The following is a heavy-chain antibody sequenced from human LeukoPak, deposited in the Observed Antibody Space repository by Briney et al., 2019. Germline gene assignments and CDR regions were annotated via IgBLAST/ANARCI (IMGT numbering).Heavy chain of an antibody. CDR2: INHSGST. CDR1: GGSISSYY. V-gene: IGHV4-34*01. Sequence: SSETLSLTCTVSGGSISSYYWSWIRQPPGKGLEWIGEINHSGSTNYNPSLKSRVTISVDTSKNQFSLKLSSVTAADTAVYYCAREGDGEPGYWGQGTLVTVSS. J-gene: IGHJ4*02. CDR3: AREGDGEPGY. D-gene: IGHD4-17*01.